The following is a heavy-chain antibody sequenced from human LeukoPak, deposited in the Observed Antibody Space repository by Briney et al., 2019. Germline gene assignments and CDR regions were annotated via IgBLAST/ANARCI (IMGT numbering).Heavy chain of an antibody. Sequence: PGRSLRLPCAASQFTFSNHGVHWVRQAPGKGLEWVAVIWYDGSNKYYADSVKGRFTISRDNSQNTLYLQMNSLRAEDTAVYYCARDRGVSYFDYWGQGTQVTVSS. CDR3: ARDRGVSYFDY. V-gene: IGHV3-33*01. CDR2: IWYDGSNK. CDR1: QFTFSNHG. D-gene: IGHD3-10*01. J-gene: IGHJ4*02.